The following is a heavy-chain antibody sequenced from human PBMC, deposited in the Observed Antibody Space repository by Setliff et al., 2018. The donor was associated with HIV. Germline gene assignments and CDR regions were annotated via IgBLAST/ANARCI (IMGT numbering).Heavy chain of an antibody. CDR2: AIPMLGIA. V-gene: IGHV1-69*10. Sequence: SVKVSCKASGGTFSSYVINWVRQAPGQGLEWMGGAIPMLGIANHVHKFQGRVTITADKSTSTAYMELNSLRSEDTAVYYCARSSYYDVNSPFAYWGQGTRVTVSS. J-gene: IGHJ4*02. CDR3: ARSSYYDVNSPFAY. CDR1: GGTFSSYV. D-gene: IGHD3-16*01.